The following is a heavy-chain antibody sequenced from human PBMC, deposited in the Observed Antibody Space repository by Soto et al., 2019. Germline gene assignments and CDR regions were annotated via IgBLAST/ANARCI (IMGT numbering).Heavy chain of an antibody. CDR3: ARDAMITFGGVTGDAFDI. J-gene: IGHJ3*02. D-gene: IGHD3-16*01. CDR2: ISSSSSTI. Sequence: TGGSLRLSCAASGFTFSSYSMNWVRQAPGKGLEWVSYISSSSSTIYYADSVKGRFTISRDNAKNSLYLQMNSLRAEDTAVYYCARDAMITFGGVTGDAFDIWGQGTMVTVSS. CDR1: GFTFSSYS. V-gene: IGHV3-48*01.